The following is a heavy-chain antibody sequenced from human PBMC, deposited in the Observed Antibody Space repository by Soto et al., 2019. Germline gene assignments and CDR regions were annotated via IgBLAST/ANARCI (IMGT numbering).Heavy chain of an antibody. CDR2: INPDNGGT. V-gene: IGHV1-2*04. Sequence: QVQLVQSGAEVKKPGASVKVSCKTSGYTFTDYYVHWVRQAPGHGLEWMGWINPDNGGTNYAQKFQDWVTRTRDTSITTTDMGLGRLKSDDTAVYYCARGRKTTATVGGDFDPWGQGTLVSVSS. D-gene: IGHD4-4*01. CDR3: ARGRKTTATVGGDFDP. J-gene: IGHJ5*02. CDR1: GYTFTDYY.